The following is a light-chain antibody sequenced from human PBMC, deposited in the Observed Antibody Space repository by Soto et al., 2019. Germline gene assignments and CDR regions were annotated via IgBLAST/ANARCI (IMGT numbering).Light chain of an antibody. CDR3: QQRSNWLLT. CDR2: DAS. V-gene: IGKV3-11*01. Sequence: EILLTQSPATLSLSPGERATLSCRASQSVSSYLAWYQQKPGQAPRLLIYDASNRDTGIPARFSGSGSGTDCTLTISSLEPEDFEVYYCQQRSNWLLTFGGGTKVDIK. J-gene: IGKJ4*01. CDR1: QSVSSY.